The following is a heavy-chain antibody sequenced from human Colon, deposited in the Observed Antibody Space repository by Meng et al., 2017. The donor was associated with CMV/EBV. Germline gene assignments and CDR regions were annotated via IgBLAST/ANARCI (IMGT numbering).Heavy chain of an antibody. CDR3: AGVGARYYGFWGGPRVNWFDP. D-gene: IGHD3-3*01. CDR1: GFTFSSYE. CDR2: ISSSGSTI. Sequence: GESLKISCAASGFTFSSYEMNWVRQAPGKGLGWVSYISSSGSTIHYADSVKGRFTISRDNAKNSLYLQMNSLRAEDTAVYYCAGVGARYYGFWGGPRVNWFDPWGQGTLVTVSS. V-gene: IGHV3-48*03. J-gene: IGHJ5*02.